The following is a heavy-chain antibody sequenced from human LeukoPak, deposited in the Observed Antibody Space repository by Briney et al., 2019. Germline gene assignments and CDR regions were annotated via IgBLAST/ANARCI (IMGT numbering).Heavy chain of an antibody. CDR3: ARHEWGITNAFDI. CDR1: GGSFSSSDYY. CDR2: IYYSGTT. D-gene: IGHD1-14*01. J-gene: IGHJ3*02. V-gene: IGHV4-39*01. Sequence: SETLSLTCPVSGGSFSSSDYYWGWIRQPPGKGLEWIGSIYYSGTTYYNPSLKSRVTISVDTSKKQFSLKLRSVTAADTAVYYCARHEWGITNAFDIWGQGTMVTVSS.